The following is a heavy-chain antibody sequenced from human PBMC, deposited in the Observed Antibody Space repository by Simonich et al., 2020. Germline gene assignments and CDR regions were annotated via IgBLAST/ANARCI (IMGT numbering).Heavy chain of an antibody. CDR2: ISAYHGNT. V-gene: IGHV1-18*01. CDR3: ARASRGTWWYYYFDY. CDR1: GYTFTSYG. J-gene: IGHJ4*02. Sequence: QVQLVQSGAEVKKPGASVKVSCKASGYTFTSYGISWVRQAPGQGLEWRGRISAYHGNTNYAQKLQGRVTMTTDTSTSTAYMELRSLRSDDTAVYYCARASRGTWWYYYFDYWGQGTLVTVSS. D-gene: IGHD2-15*01.